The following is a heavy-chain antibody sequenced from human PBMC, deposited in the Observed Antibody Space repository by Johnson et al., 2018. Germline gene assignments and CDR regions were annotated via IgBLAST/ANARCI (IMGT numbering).Heavy chain of an antibody. CDR2: ISSSSSYI. J-gene: IGHJ3*02. V-gene: IGHV3-21*01. CDR1: GFTFSSYS. Sequence: VQLVQSGGGLVKPGGSLRLACAASGFTFSSYSMNWVRQAPGKGLEWVSSISSSSSYIYYADPVKGRFTISRDNAKNSLYLQMNSLSAEDTAVYYCARDSLGAFDIWGQGTMVTVSS. CDR3: ARDSLGAFDI. D-gene: IGHD3-16*01.